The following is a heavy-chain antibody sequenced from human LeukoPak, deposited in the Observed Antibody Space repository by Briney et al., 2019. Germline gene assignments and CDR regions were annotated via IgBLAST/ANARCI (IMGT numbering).Heavy chain of an antibody. D-gene: IGHD2-15*01. V-gene: IGHV3-21*01. J-gene: IGHJ4*02. CDR2: ISSSSSYI. Sequence: PGGSLRLSCAASGFTFSSYSMNWVRQAPGKGLEWVSSISSSSSYIYYADSVKGRFTIPRDNAKNSLYLQMNSLRAEDTAVYYCARVSPLVVVVAATLFDYWGQGTLVTVSS. CDR1: GFTFSSYS. CDR3: ARVSPLVVVVAATLFDY.